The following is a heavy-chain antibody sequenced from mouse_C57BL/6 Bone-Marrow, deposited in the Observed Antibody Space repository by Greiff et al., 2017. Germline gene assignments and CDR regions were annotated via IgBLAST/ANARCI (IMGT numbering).Heavy chain of an antibody. V-gene: IGHV14-4*01. CDR2: IDPENGDT. D-gene: IGHD1-1*01. CDR1: GFNINDDY. CDR3: TNPVVADFDY. J-gene: IGHJ2*01. Sequence: EVQLQQSGAELVRPGASVKLSCTASGFNINDDYMHWVKQRPEQGLEWIGWIDPENGDTEYASKFQGKATITADTSSNTAYLQLSSLTSEDTAVYYCTNPVVADFDYWGQGTTLTVSS.